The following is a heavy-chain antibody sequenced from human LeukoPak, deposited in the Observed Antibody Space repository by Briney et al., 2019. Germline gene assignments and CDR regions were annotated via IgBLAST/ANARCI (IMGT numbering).Heavy chain of an antibody. Sequence: ASETLSLTCTVSGYSISSGYYWGWIRQPPGKGLEWIESIYHSGSTYYNPSLKSRVTISVDTSKNQFSLKLSSVTAADTAVYYCARDPLYDSSGYYSVAFDYWGQGTLVTVSS. J-gene: IGHJ4*02. V-gene: IGHV4-38-2*02. CDR3: ARDPLYDSSGYYSVAFDY. D-gene: IGHD3-22*01. CDR1: GYSISSGYY. CDR2: IYHSGST.